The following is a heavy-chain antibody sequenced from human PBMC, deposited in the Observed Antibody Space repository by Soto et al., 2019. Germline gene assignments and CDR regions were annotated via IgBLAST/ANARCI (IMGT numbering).Heavy chain of an antibody. Sequence: SETLSLTCTVSGGSIGSGGYYWSWIRQHPGKGLEWIGYIYYSGITYYNPSLKSRVTISVDTSKNQFSLKLSSVTAADTAVYYCARSPGYYFDYWGQGTLVTVS. CDR2: IYYSGIT. CDR3: ARSPGYYFDY. J-gene: IGHJ4*02. CDR1: GGSIGSGGYY. V-gene: IGHV4-31*03.